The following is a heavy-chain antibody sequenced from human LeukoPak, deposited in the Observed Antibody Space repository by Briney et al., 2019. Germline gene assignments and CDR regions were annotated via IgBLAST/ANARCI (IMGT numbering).Heavy chain of an antibody. J-gene: IGHJ4*02. CDR3: ARQDSSSSSPFDY. D-gene: IGHD6-6*01. CDR2: IYYSGST. Sequence: PSETLSLTCTVSGGSISSSNYYWGWIRQPPGKGLEWIGYIYYSGSTNYNPSLKSRVTISVDTSKNQFSLKLSSVTAADTAVYYCARQDSSSSSPFDYWGQGTLVTVPS. V-gene: IGHV4-61*05. CDR1: GGSISSSNYY.